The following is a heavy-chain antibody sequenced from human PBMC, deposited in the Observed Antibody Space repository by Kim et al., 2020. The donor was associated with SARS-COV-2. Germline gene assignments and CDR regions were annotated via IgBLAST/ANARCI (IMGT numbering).Heavy chain of an antibody. Sequence: SETLSLTCAVYGGSFSGYYWSWIRQPPGKGLEWIGEINHSGSTNYNPSLKSRVTISVDTSKNQFSLKLSSVTAADTAVYYCARGGCSSTSCPFSYWFDPWGQGTLVTVSS. CDR3: ARGGCSSTSCPFSYWFDP. CDR1: GGSFSGYY. CDR2: INHSGST. D-gene: IGHD2-2*01. J-gene: IGHJ5*02. V-gene: IGHV4-34*01.